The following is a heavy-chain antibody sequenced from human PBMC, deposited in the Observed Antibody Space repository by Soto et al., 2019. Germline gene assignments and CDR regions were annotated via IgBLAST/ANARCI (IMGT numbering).Heavy chain of an antibody. CDR1: GDSISKSGHY. CDR2: IDYRGST. V-gene: IGHV4-39*01. D-gene: IGHD2-21*02. J-gene: IGHJ4*02. Sequence: PSETLSLTCTVSGDSISKSGHYWGWIRQPPGKALGWIGGIDYRGSTLYNPSLRSRITMSIDTSKKFFSLKLTSVSASDTALYYCARQRTSVVTQAYFDGWGPGSLVSVSS. CDR3: ARQRTSVVTQAYFDG.